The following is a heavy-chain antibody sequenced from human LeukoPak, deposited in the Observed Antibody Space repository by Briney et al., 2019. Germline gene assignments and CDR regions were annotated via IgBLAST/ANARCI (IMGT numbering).Heavy chain of an antibody. J-gene: IGHJ4*02. CDR3: GRKAGNCGGGSCYSIDY. V-gene: IGHV1-69*05. Sequence: SVKVSCKAFGGSFSSEAISWVQQAPGQGLEWMGGIIPIFGTANYAQKFQGRVTITTDESTSTAYMEVSSLRSEDTAVYYCGRKAGNCGGGSCYSIDYWGQGTLVTVSS. CDR1: GGSFSSEA. CDR2: IIPIFGTA. D-gene: IGHD2-15*01.